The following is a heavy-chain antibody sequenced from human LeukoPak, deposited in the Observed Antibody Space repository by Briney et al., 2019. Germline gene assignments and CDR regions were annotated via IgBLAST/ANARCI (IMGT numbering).Heavy chain of an antibody. CDR1: GFTFSNYL. Sequence: GGSLRLSCAASGFTFSNYLMSWVRQAPGKGLEWVANIKQDGSEKYYVDSVKGRFTISRDNAKNSLYLQMNSLRAEDTAVYYCATRRYPPTQIPWGQGTLVTVSS. CDR3: ATRRYPPTQIP. D-gene: IGHD1-1*01. V-gene: IGHV3-7*01. CDR2: IKQDGSEK. J-gene: IGHJ5*02.